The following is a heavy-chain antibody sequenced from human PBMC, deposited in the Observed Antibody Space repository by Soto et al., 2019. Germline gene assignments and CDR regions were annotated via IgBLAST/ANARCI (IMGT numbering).Heavy chain of an antibody. CDR2: ISYDGSNK. J-gene: IGHJ4*02. CDR3: ARNRYFDWLLEDYFDY. CDR1: GFTFSSYA. V-gene: IGHV3-30-3*01. Sequence: GGSLRLSCAASGFTFSSYAMHWVRQAPGKGLEWVAVISYDGSNKYYADSVKGRFTISRDNSKNTLYLQMNSLRAEDTAVYYCARNRYFDWLLEDYFDYWGQGTLVTVSS. D-gene: IGHD3-9*01.